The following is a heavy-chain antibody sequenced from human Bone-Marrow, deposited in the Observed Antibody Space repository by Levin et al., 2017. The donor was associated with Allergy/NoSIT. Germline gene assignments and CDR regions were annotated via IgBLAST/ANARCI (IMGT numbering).Heavy chain of an antibody. CDR2: IDPNRDAT. CDR1: GYTFTAYY. D-gene: IGHD2-2*01. V-gene: IGHV1-2*02. J-gene: IGHJ3*02. CDR3: ARADRYCTSTGCLLTLDNDRFDR. Sequence: VASVKVSCKASGYTFTAYYMHWMRQAPGQGLEWMGWIDPNRDATKYAQKLQGRVTMTRDTSIYTAYLELSRLRFDDTAVYYCARADRYCTSTGCLLTLDNDRFDRWGQGTLVTVPS.